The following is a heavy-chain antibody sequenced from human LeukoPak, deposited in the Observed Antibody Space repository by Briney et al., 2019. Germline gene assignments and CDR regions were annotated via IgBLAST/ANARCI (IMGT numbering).Heavy chain of an antibody. D-gene: IGHD2-15*01. CDR3: ARHGCSGGSCYDYYYGMDV. V-gene: IGHV4-59*08. CDR2: IYYSGST. J-gene: IGHJ6*02. CDR1: GGSISSYY. Sequence: SETLSLTCTVSGGSISSYYWSWIRQPPGKELEWIGYIYYSGSTNYNPSLKSRVTISVDTSKNQFSLKLSSVTAADTAVYYCARHGCSGGSCYDYYYGMDVWGQGTTVTVSS.